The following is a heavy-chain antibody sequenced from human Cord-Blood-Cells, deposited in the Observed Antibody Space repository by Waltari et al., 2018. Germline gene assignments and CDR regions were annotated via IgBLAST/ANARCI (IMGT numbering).Heavy chain of an antibody. CDR3: ARTDYDILTGYYLFDY. J-gene: IGHJ4*02. V-gene: IGHV4-39*01. CDR1: GGSISSSSYY. CDR2: IYYSGRT. Sequence: QLQLQESGPGLVKPSETLSLTCTVSGGSISSSSYYWGWIRQPPGKGLEWIGSIYYSGRTYYNPSLKGRGTISVDTSKNQFSLKLSSVTAADTAVYYCARTDYDILTGYYLFDYWGQGTLVTVSS. D-gene: IGHD3-9*01.